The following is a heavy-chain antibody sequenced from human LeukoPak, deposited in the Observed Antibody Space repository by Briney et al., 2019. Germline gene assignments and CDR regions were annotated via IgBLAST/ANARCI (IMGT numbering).Heavy chain of an antibody. V-gene: IGHV3-21*01. CDR1: GFTFSSYT. J-gene: IGHJ4*02. CDR3: AKDLVRWLGYYFDY. CDR2: ISSSSNYI. D-gene: IGHD6-19*01. Sequence: PGGSLRLSCASTGFTFSSYTMNWVRQAPGKGLEWVSSISSSSNYIYYADSVKGRFTISRDNAKHSLYLQMNSLRAEDTAVYYCAKDLVRWLGYYFDYWGQGTLVTVSS.